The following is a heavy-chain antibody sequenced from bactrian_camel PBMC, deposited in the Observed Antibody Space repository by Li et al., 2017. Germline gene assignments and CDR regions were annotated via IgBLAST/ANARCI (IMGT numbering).Heavy chain of an antibody. Sequence: HVQLVESGGDSMQAGESLRLSCVASGYTLPMNMGWFRRLPGQEREGVAAIAGDGRTDYADSVKGRFTISKDNVLNILYLQMDNLKPEDSATYRCAASWDVTAREALGSIASPEFGYWGEGTQVTVS. J-gene: IGHJ6*01. CDR1: GYTLPMN. D-gene: IGHD3*01. V-gene: IGHV3S53*01. CDR2: IAGDGRT. CDR3: AASWDVTAREALGSIASPEFGY.